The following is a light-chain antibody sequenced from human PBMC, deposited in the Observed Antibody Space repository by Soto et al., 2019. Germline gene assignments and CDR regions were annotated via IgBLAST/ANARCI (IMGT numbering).Light chain of an antibody. J-gene: IGKJ5*01. CDR3: HQRQYWPPIT. V-gene: IGKV3-11*01. CDR1: LSVSVY. Sequence: VVFTQSPATLSLSHGERATFSCRTSLSVSVYLDWYQQKPGQAPRLLISDASNRATGIPARFSGSGSGTDFTLTISSLEPEDFAVYYCHQRQYWPPITFGQGTRLEI. CDR2: DAS.